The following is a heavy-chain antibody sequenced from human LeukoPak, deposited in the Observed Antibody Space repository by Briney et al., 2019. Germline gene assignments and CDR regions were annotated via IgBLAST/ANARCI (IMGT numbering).Heavy chain of an antibody. D-gene: IGHD2-21*02. CDR1: GFTFSSYS. CDR2: ISSSSSYI. V-gene: IGHV3-21*01. Sequence: GGSLRLSCAASGFTFSSYSMNWVRQAPGKGLEWVSSISSSSSYIYYADSVKGRFTISRDNAKNSLYLQMNSLRAEDTAVYYCARDGCGGDCYLGAFDIWGQGTMVTVSS. CDR3: ARDGCGGDCYLGAFDI. J-gene: IGHJ3*02.